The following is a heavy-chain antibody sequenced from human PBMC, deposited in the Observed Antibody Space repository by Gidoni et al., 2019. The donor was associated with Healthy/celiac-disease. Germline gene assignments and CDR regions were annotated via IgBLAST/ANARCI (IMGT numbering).Heavy chain of an antibody. CDR3: AAHRGGYNYLGNY. J-gene: IGHJ4*02. Sequence: QVQLQESGPGLVKPSETLSLTCTVSGGSISSYYWSWIRQPPGKGLEWIGYIYYSGSTNYNPSLKSRVTISVDTSKNQFSLKLSSVTAADTAVYYCAAHRGGYNYLGNYWGQGTLVTVSS. V-gene: IGHV4-59*08. CDR2: IYYSGST. CDR1: GGSISSYY. D-gene: IGHD5-12*01.